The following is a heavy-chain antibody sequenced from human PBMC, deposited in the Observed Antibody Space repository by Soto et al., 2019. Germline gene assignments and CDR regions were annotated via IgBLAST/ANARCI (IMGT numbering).Heavy chain of an antibody. V-gene: IGHV3-53*01. J-gene: IGHJ6*02. CDR3: ARDLFTMVRGGLNRVYYYYYGMDV. D-gene: IGHD3-10*01. CDR2: IYSGGST. Sequence: GGSLRLSCAASGFTVSSNYMSWVRQAPGKGLEWVSVIYSGGSTYYADSVKGRFTISRDNSKNTLYLQMNSLRAEDTAVYYCARDLFTMVRGGLNRVYYYYYGMDVWGQGTTVTVSS. CDR1: GFTVSSNY.